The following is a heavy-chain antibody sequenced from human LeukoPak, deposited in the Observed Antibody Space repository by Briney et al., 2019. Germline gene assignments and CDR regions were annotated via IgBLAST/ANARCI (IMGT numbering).Heavy chain of an antibody. J-gene: IGHJ4*02. CDR2: INSNTGGT. CDR3: ARADPVGY. Sequence: ASVKVSCKASGYTFTGSFMHWVRQAPRQGLEWMGWINSNTGGTKFAQKFQGRVTMTRDTSISTACMELSRLRSDDTAVYYCARADPVGYWGQGTQVTVSS. V-gene: IGHV1-2*02. CDR1: GYTFTGSF.